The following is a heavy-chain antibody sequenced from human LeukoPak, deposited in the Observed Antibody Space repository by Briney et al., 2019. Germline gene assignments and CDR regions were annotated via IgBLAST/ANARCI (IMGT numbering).Heavy chain of an antibody. CDR3: ARESGITMIVVVTDDAFDI. Sequence: PSQTLSLTCTVSGDSISSGDYYWSWIRQPAGKGLEWIGRISSSGSTNYNPSLKSRVTISVDTSKNQFSLKLSSVTAADTAVYYCARESGITMIVVVTDDAFDIWGQGTMVTVSS. J-gene: IGHJ3*02. CDR2: ISSSGST. D-gene: IGHD3-22*01. V-gene: IGHV4-61*02. CDR1: GDSISSGDYY.